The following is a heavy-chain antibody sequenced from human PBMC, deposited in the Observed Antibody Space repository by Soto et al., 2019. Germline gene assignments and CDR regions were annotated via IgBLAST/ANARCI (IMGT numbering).Heavy chain of an antibody. CDR3: ARGRSISWYFDY. CDR2: IYYSGST. CDR1: GGSISSGGYS. V-gene: IGHV4-31*03. J-gene: IGHJ4*02. Sequence: QVQLQESGPGLVKPSQTLSITCTVSGGSISSGGYSWSWIRQHPGKGLGWIGYIYYSGSTYYNPSVKIRVTISVHTSKNQFSLKRSSVTAADTAVYDCARGRSISWYFDYWGQGTLVTVSS. D-gene: IGHD6-13*01.